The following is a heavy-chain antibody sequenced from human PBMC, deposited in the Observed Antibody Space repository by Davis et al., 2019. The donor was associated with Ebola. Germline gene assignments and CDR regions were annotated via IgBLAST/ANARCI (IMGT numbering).Heavy chain of an antibody. CDR1: GYTFTSYA. D-gene: IGHD5-24*01. Sequence: ASVKVSCKASGYTFTSYALHWVRQAPGQRLEWMGWINAGNGNTKYSQKFQGRVTFTRDTSASTAFMELSSLRSADTAVYFCARDRGDGYNHFDYWGQGTLVTVSS. CDR2: INAGNGNT. CDR3: ARDRGDGYNHFDY. J-gene: IGHJ4*02. V-gene: IGHV1-3*01.